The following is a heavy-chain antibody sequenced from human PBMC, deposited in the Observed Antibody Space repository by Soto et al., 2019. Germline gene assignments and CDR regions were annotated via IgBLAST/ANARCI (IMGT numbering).Heavy chain of an antibody. CDR3: AAYSGSWGHAFDI. D-gene: IGHD1-26*01. CDR2: IYYSGST. CDR1: GGSIRSCYGS. Sequence: SETLSITYTVSGGSIRSCYGSWSRLRHPPGKGLEWIGYIYYSGSTNYNPSLKSRVTISVDTSKNQFSLKLSSVTAADTAVYYCAAYSGSWGHAFDIWGQGTMVNVSS. J-gene: IGHJ3*02. V-gene: IGHV4-61*01.